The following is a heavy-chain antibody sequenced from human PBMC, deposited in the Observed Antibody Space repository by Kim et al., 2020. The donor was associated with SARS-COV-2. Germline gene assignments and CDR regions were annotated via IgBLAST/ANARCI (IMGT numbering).Heavy chain of an antibody. J-gene: IGHJ6*02. CDR3: ARQAVAGTYYYYYYGMDV. V-gene: IGHV3-7*04. D-gene: IGHD6-19*01. Sequence: KGRFTIPRANAKNSLYLQMNSLRAEDTAVYYCARQAVAGTYYYYYYGMDVWGQGTTVTVSS.